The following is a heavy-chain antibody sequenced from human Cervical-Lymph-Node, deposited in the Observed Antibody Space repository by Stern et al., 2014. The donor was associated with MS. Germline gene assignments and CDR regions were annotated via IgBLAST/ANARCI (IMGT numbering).Heavy chain of an antibody. V-gene: IGHV3-21*01. D-gene: IGHD3-10*02. CDR1: GFTFSSYS. CDR2: ISSSSSYI. CDR3: AREMFIYYGMDV. J-gene: IGHJ6*02. Sequence: EVHLVESGGGLVKPGGSLRLSCAASGFTFSSYSMNWVRQAPGKGLEWVSSISSSSSYIYYADSVKGRFTISRDNAKNSLYLQMNSLRAEDTAVYYCAREMFIYYGMDVWGQGTTVTVSS.